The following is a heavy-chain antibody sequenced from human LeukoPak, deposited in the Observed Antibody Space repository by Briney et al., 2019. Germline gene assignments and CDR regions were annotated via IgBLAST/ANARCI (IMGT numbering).Heavy chain of an antibody. D-gene: IGHD6-6*01. CDR1: GDSVSSNSAA. J-gene: IGHJ4*02. V-gene: IGHV6-1*01. CDR3: AMGFQYSSSPTFDY. Sequence: SQTLSPTCAISGDSVSSNSAAWNWIRQSPSRGLEWLGRTYYRSKWYNDYAVSVKSRITINPDTSKNQFSLQLNSVTPEGTAVYYCAMGFQYSSSPTFDYWGQGTLVTVSS. CDR2: TYYRSKWYN.